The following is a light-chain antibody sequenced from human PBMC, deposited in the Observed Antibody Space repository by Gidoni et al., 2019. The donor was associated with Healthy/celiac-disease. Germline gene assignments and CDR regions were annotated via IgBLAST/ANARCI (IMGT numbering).Light chain of an antibody. CDR3: MQALQTPIT. CDR2: LGS. CDR1: QSLLHSNGYNY. V-gene: IGKV2-28*01. Sequence: DLVMTQSPLSLPVTPGEPASISCRSSQSLLHSNGYNYLDWYLQKPGQSPQLLIYLGSNRASGVPDRFSGRGSGKDFTMKSSRVEAEDVGVYYCMQALQTPITFGQETRLEIK. J-gene: IGKJ5*01.